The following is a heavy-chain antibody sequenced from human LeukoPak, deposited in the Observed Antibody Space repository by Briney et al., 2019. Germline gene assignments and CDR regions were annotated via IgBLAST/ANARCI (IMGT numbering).Heavy chain of an antibody. Sequence: GGSLRLSCAASGFTFSSYWMYWVRQAPGKGLVWVSRINSDGSSTSYADSVKGRFTISRDNAKNTLYLQMNSLRAEDTAVYHCARDRSSGWYLFGYWGQGTLVTVSS. CDR1: GFTFSSYW. CDR2: INSDGSST. D-gene: IGHD6-19*01. V-gene: IGHV3-74*01. J-gene: IGHJ4*02. CDR3: ARDRSSGWYLFGY.